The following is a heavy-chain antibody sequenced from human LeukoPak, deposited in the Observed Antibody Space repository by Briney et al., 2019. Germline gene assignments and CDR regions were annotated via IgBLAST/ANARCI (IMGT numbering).Heavy chain of an antibody. Sequence: GGSLRLSCAASGFTFSSYAMSWVRQAPGKGLECISGFSGSGGSTYYADSVKGRFTISRDNSKNTLYLQMNSLRAEDTAVYYCAGEAVAGPNDAFDIWGQGTMVTVSS. CDR2: FSGSGGST. CDR3: AGEAVAGPNDAFDI. D-gene: IGHD6-19*01. V-gene: IGHV3-23*01. CDR1: GFTFSSYA. J-gene: IGHJ3*02.